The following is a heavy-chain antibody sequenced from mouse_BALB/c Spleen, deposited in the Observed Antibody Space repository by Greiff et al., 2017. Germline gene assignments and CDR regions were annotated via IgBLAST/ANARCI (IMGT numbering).Heavy chain of an antibody. CDR3: TDGFAY. CDR1: GFTFSNYW. J-gene: IGHJ3*01. CDR2: IRLKSNNYAT. Sequence: EVKVVESGGGLVQPGGSMKLSCVASGFTFSNYWMNWVRQSPEKGLEWVAEIRLKSNNYATHYAESVKGRFTISRDDSKSSVYLQMNNLRAEDTGIYYCTDGFAYWGQGTLVTVSA. V-gene: IGHV6-6*02.